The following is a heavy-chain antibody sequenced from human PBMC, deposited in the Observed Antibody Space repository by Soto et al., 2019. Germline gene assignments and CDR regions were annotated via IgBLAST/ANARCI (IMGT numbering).Heavy chain of an antibody. D-gene: IGHD2-2*01. CDR2: ISSSGGRT. V-gene: IGHV3-23*01. Sequence: GGSLRVSCTAAGCTFISYCMSWVRKATGKGLQWVSAISSSGGRTYYADSVKGRFTISRDNSKNTLYLLMNSLRAEDTAVYYCAKDQTAYCSSTSAGWGQGTLVTVSS. CDR3: AKDQTAYCSSTSAG. CDR1: GCTFISYC. J-gene: IGHJ4*02.